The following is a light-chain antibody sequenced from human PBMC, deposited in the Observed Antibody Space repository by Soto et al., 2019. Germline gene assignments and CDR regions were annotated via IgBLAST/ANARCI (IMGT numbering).Light chain of an antibody. CDR1: QAVSSN. CDR3: HQYDVWPWT. V-gene: IGKV3-15*01. J-gene: IGKJ1*01. CDR2: GAS. Sequence: EIVMTQSPATLSVSPGEGATLSCRASQAVSSNLAWYQEKPGQAPRLLIYGASTRATGFPARFSGSGSGTEFTLTISSLQSEDFAVDYCHQYDVWPWTVGQGTKVEV.